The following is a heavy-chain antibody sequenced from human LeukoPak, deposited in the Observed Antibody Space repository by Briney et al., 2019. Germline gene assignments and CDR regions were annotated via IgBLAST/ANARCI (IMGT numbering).Heavy chain of an antibody. CDR1: GDSISSNGYY. V-gene: IGHV4-39*01. CDR2: FSYSGST. Sequence: SETLSLTCTVSGDSISSNGYYWGWIRQPPGQNLEWIGSFSYSGSTYYSPSLKSRVTISVDTSKNQFSLNLSSVTAADTAVYYCARHWIQLWFFDFWGQGTLVTVSS. D-gene: IGHD5-18*01. CDR3: ARHWIQLWFFDF. J-gene: IGHJ4*02.